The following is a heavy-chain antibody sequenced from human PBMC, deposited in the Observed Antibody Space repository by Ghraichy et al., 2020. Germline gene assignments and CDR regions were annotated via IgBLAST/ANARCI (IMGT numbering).Heavy chain of an antibody. J-gene: IGHJ6*04. V-gene: IGHV3-21*01. CDR1: GFTFRSYT. CDR3: ARGGGAGTPVLYGMDV. Sequence: GGSLRLSCAASGFTFRSYTMNWVRQAPGKGLEWVSSISSSTIYIYYADSVKGRFTISRDNAKNSLYLQMNSLRAEDTAVYYCARGGGAGTPVLYGMDVWGXXXTVXVSS. D-gene: IGHD6-19*01. CDR2: ISSSTIYI.